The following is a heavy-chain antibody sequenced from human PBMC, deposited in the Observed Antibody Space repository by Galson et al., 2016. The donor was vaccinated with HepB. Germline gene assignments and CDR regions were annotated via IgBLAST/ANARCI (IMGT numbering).Heavy chain of an antibody. CDR1: GFTFSDYS. CDR3: ARLGPPEDCSGESCYVYEFDN. D-gene: IGHD2-15*01. CDR2: ISGSSGTI. J-gene: IGHJ4*02. Sequence: SLRLSCAASGFTFSDYSINWVRQAPGKGLEWVSYISGSSGTIHYADSVKGRFTISRDNAKNSLYLQMNSLRDEDTAVCYCARLGPPEDCSGESCYVYEFDNWGQGTLVTVSS. V-gene: IGHV3-48*02.